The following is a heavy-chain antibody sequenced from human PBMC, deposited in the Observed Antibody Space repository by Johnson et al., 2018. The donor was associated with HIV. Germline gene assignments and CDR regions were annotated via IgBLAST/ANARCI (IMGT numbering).Heavy chain of an antibody. CDR3: ASSATTVVMEGFAFDI. V-gene: IGHV3-13*01. J-gene: IGHJ3*02. D-gene: IGHD4-23*01. CDR2: IGTAGDT. Sequence: VQLVESGGGLVQPGGSLRLSCAASGFTFSSYDMHWVRQPTGKGLEWVSGIGTAGDTYYPGSVQGRFTISRDNSKNTLYLQMNSLRAEDTAVYYCASSATTVVMEGFAFDIWGQGTMVTVSA. CDR1: GFTFSSYD.